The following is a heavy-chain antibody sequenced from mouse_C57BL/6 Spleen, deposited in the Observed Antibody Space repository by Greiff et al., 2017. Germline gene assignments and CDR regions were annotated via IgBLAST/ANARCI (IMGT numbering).Heavy chain of an antibody. CDR2: IYPGNSDT. V-gene: IGHV1-5*01. CDR1: GYTFTSYW. D-gene: IGHD4-1*01. J-gene: IGHJ2*01. Sequence: EVQLQQSGTVLARPGASVKMSCKTSGYTFTSYWMHWVKQRPGQGLEWIGAIYPGNSDTSYNQKFKGKAKLTAVTSASTAYMELSSLTNEDSAVYYCTKTGSLDYCFDYWGQGTTLTVSS. CDR3: TKTGSLDYCFDY.